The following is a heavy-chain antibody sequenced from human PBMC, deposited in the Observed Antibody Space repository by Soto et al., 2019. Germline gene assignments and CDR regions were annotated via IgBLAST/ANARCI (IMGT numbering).Heavy chain of an antibody. J-gene: IGHJ4*02. CDR1: GFTFSSYW. V-gene: IGHV3-74*01. D-gene: IGHD2-2*01. Sequence: GGSLRLSCAASGFTFSSYWMHWVRQAPGKGLVWVSRINSDGGSTTYADSVKGRFTISRDNAKNTLYLQMNSLRVEDTAVYYCAKRDCSRSSCQYYFDYWGQGTLVTAPQ. CDR2: INSDGGST. CDR3: AKRDCSRSSCQYYFDY.